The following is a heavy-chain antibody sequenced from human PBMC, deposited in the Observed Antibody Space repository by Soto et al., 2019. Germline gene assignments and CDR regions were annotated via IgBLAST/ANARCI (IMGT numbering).Heavy chain of an antibody. J-gene: IGHJ6*02. CDR2: IYSSENT. CDR1: GGFVSSSSYS. Sequence: SETLSLTCSVSGGFVSSSSYSWGWIRQSPGKGLEWIGTIYSSENTYCNPSLLSRVTISVDTSKNEFSLRLSSVTAADTAVYYCARLNGYCISTNCHGYYGMDVWGQGTTVT. V-gene: IGHV4-39*01. CDR3: ARLNGYCISTNCHGYYGMDV. D-gene: IGHD2-2*03.